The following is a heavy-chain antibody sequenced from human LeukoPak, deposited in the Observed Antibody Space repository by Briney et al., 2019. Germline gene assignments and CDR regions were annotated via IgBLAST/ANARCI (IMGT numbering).Heavy chain of an antibody. D-gene: IGHD4-11*01. V-gene: IGHV4-34*01. CDR1: GGSFSGYY. CDR2: INHSGST. CDR3: ARVTRRYSNYYYYYGVDV. J-gene: IGHJ6*02. Sequence: PSETLSLTCAVYGGSFSGYYWSWIRQPPGKGLEWIGEINHSGSTNYNPSLKSRVTISVDTSKNQFSLKLSSVTAADTAVYYCARVTRRYSNYYYYYGVDVWGQGTTVTVSS.